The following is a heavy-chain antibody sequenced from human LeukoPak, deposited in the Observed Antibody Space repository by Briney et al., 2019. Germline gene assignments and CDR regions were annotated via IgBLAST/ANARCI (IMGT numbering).Heavy chain of an antibody. V-gene: IGHV3-74*01. CDR2: ISTDGSST. J-gene: IGHJ6*02. CDR3: ATYLTSIPSVMDV. D-gene: IGHD2/OR15-2a*01. Sequence: GGSLRLSCAASGFTFSRYWMHWLRQAPGKGLVWVSRISTDGSSTSYADSVKGRFTISRDNGKNTLYLQMNSLRADNTAVYYFATYLTSIPSVMDVWGQGTTVTVSS. CDR1: GFTFSRYW.